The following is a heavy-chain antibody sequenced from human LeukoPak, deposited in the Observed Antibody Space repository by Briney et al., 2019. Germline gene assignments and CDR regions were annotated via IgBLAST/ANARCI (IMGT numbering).Heavy chain of an antibody. CDR2: IWYDGSNK. CDR1: GLPIGDFA. D-gene: IGHD3-16*01. J-gene: IGHJ4*02. Sequence: GSLRLSCVASGLPIGDFAMHWVRQAPGKGLEWVAVIWYDGSNKYYTDSVKGRITISRDNSKNTLYLQMNSLRAEDTAVYYCARDRTSAPGEWGWFDYWGQGTLVTVSS. CDR3: ARDRTSAPGEWGWFDY. V-gene: IGHV3-33*08.